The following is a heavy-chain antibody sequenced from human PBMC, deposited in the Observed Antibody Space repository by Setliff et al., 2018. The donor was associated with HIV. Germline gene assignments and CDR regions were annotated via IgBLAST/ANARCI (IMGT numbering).Heavy chain of an antibody. V-gene: IGHV3-74*01. J-gene: IGHJ4*02. D-gene: IGHD6-19*01. Sequence: LRLSCAASGFTFSPYWMNWVRQAPGKGLVWVAHINSDGTTTRYADSVKGRLTISRDNAKDTLYLQMNSLRPEDTSVYYCAKDGGVAVAAFDYWGQGNLVTVSS. CDR1: GFTFSPYW. CDR2: INSDGTTT. CDR3: AKDGGVAVAAFDY.